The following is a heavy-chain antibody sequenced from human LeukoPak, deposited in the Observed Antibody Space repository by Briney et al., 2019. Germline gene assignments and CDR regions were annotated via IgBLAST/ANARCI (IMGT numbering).Heavy chain of an antibody. Sequence: SVKVSCKASAVTFSTYAITWVRQAPGQGLEWMGGIIPSFGTVYYAQKFQGRVTITADESTSADYMELSSLRSEDTAVYYCARDVEGRLNLLPSWGQGTLVTVSS. CDR3: ARDVEGRLNLLPS. D-gene: IGHD2-2*01. CDR2: IIPSFGTV. V-gene: IGHV1-69*13. J-gene: IGHJ5*02. CDR1: AVTFSTYA.